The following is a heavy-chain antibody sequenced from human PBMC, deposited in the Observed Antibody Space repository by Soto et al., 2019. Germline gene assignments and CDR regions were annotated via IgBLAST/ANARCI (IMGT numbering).Heavy chain of an antibody. CDR1: GFTFSNYA. CDR3: AKEQIMISGVPGLDY. Sequence: PGGSLRLSCAASGFTFSNYAMNWVRQAPGKGLGWVSSVSSRRGTTCYADSVKGRLTISRDNSKNTLPLQMDRLTAEDTALYYCAKEQIMISGVPGLDYWGQGTLFPVSS. CDR2: VSSRRGTT. J-gene: IGHJ4*02. D-gene: IGHD3-3*01. V-gene: IGHV3-23*01.